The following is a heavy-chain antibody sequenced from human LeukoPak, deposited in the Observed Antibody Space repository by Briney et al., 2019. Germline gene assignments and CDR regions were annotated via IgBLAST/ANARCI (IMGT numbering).Heavy chain of an antibody. CDR3: ARHSGLGSDKPIWKWRVVPAPTSPVYGMDV. D-gene: IGHD2-2*01. CDR1: GFTFSSFW. J-gene: IGHJ6*02. Sequence: PGGSLRLSCAASGFTFSSFWMSRVRQAPGKGLEWVANMKEDGSEKYYVDSVKGRFTISRDNAKNSLYLQMNSLSADDAAVYYCARHSGLGSDKPIWKWRVVPAPTSPVYGMDVWGQGTTVTVSS. V-gene: IGHV3-7*01. CDR2: MKEDGSEK.